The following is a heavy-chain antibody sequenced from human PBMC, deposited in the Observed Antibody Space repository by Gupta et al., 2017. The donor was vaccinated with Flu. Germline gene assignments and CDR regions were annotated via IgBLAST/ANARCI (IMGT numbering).Heavy chain of an antibody. J-gene: IGHJ3*02. V-gene: IGHV3-23*01. CDR3: AKCLSLGDQKYSGYPIVAFDI. CDR1: GFTFSSYA. Sequence: EVQLLESGGGLVQPGGSLRLSCASSGFTFSSYAMSWVRQAPGKGLEWVSAISGSGGSTYYADSVKGRFTISRDNSKNTLYLQMNSLRAEDTAVYYCAKCLSLGDQKYSGYPIVAFDIWGQGTMVTVSS. CDR2: ISGSGGST. D-gene: IGHD5-12*01.